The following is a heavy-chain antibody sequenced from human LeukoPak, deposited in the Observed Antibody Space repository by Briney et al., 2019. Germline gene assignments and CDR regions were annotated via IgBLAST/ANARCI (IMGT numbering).Heavy chain of an antibody. V-gene: IGHV3-30*02. Sequence: GGSLRLSCAASGFTFSSYGMHWVRQAPGKGLEWVAFIRYDGSNKYYADSVKGRFTISRDNSKNTLYLQMNSLRAEDTAVYYCAKDSLDIVVVPAAGGLYWGQGTLVTVSS. J-gene: IGHJ4*02. CDR2: IRYDGSNK. CDR3: AKDSLDIVVVPAAGGLY. CDR1: GFTFSSYG. D-gene: IGHD2-2*03.